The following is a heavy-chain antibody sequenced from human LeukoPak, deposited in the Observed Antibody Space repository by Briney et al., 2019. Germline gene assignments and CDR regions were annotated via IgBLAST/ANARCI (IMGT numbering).Heavy chain of an antibody. CDR1: GFTFSSYW. CDR3: AVIVAAGTGGFDS. V-gene: IGHV3-7*01. D-gene: IGHD6-13*01. J-gene: IGHJ4*02. Sequence: GGPLTLSCTASGFTFSSYWMSWLRQAPGEGAEWVANIKQDGREKNSVDSVKGRFTISRDNAKSSLYLQMNSLRVEDTALYYCAVIVAAGTGGFDSWGQGTLVSVSS. CDR2: IKQDGREK.